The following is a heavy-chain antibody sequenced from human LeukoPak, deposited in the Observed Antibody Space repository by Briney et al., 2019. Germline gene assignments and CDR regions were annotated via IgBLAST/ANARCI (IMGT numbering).Heavy chain of an antibody. CDR1: GFTFSSCS. CDR2: ISSSSSTI. V-gene: IGHV3-48*04. Sequence: PGGSLRLSCAASGFTFSSCSMNWVRQAPGKGLEWVSYISSSSSTIYYADSVKGRFTISRDNAKNSLYLQMNSLRAEDTAVYYCARDEAYYYDSSGYHDYWGQGTLVTVSS. D-gene: IGHD3-22*01. CDR3: ARDEAYYYDSSGYHDY. J-gene: IGHJ4*02.